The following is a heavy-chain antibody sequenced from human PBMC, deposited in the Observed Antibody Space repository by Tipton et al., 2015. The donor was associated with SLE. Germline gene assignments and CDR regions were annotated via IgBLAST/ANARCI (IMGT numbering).Heavy chain of an antibody. J-gene: IGHJ6*02. V-gene: IGHV3-21*01. Sequence: SLRLSCVASGFDFSSYEMNWVRQAPGKGLEWVSSISSSSSYIYYADSVKGRFAISRDNAKNSLYLQMNSLRAEDTAVYYCARVLIAVYGMDVWGQGTTVTVSS. CDR3: ARVLIAVYGMDV. CDR2: ISSSSSYI. CDR1: GFDFSSYE.